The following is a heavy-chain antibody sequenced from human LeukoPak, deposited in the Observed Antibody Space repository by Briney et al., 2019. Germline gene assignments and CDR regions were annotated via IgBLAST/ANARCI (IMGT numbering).Heavy chain of an antibody. CDR2: INPNSGGT. J-gene: IGHJ5*02. D-gene: IGHD6-19*01. CDR3: ARFPVADLGDWFDP. V-gene: IGHV1-2*02. Sequence: ASVKVSCKASGYTFTGYYMHWVRQAPGQGLEWMGWINPNSGGTNYAQKFQGRVTMTRDTSISTAYMELSRLRSDDTAVYYCARFPVADLGDWFDPWGQGTLVTVSS. CDR1: GYTFTGYY.